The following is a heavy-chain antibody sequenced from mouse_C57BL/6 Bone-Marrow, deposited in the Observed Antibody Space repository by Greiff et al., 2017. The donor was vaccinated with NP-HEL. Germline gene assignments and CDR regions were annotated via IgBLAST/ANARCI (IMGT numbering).Heavy chain of an antibody. V-gene: IGHV1-54*01. D-gene: IGHD3-3*01. CDR1: GYAFTNYL. CDR2: INPGSGGT. J-gene: IGHJ1*03. CDR3: ARWEGDGYFDV. Sequence: VQLQQSGAELVRPGTSVKVSCKASGYAFTNYLIEWVKQRPGQGLEWIGVINPGSGGTNYNEKFKGKATLTADKSSSTAYMQLSSLTSEDSAVYFCARWEGDGYFDVWGTGTTVTFSS.